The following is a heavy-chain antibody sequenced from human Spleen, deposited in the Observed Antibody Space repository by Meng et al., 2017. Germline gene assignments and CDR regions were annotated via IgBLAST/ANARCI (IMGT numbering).Heavy chain of an antibody. CDR3: AKSFGSGTYYKRIYYFDS. Sequence: GGSLRLSCAASGFAFSNYAMSWVRQAPGKGLEWVSTISGSGGITYYADSVKGRFTISRDSSKNTLGLQMNSLRAEDTAVYYCAKSFGSGTYYKRIYYFDSWGQGTLVTVSS. V-gene: IGHV3-23*01. J-gene: IGHJ4*02. CDR1: GFAFSNYA. D-gene: IGHD3-10*01. CDR2: ISGSGGIT.